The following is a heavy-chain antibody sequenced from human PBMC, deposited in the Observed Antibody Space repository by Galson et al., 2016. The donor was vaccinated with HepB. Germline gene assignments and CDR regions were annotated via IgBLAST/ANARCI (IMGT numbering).Heavy chain of an antibody. CDR1: GFTSRTYA. CDR2: IDGPTPNT. Sequence: TLRLSCAASGFTSRTYALSWVRRAPGNGLEWVSHIDGPTPNTQYAAPVRGRFSIYRDYSRHTLYLHMDSLTAQDSAIYYCTTWLSHHFDYWGQGTRVTVSS. V-gene: IGHV3-23*01. CDR3: TTWLSHHFDY. J-gene: IGHJ4*02. D-gene: IGHD6-19*01.